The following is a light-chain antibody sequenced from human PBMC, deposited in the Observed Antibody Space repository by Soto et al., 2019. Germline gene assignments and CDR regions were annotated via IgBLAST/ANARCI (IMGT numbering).Light chain of an antibody. CDR2: AAS. J-gene: IGKJ1*01. CDR1: QSISSY. Sequence: DIQITQSPSSLSASVGDRVTITCRASQSISSYLNWYQQKPGKAPKLLIYAASSLQSGVPSRFSGSGSGTDFTLTISSLQPEDFATYYCQQYDTYRTFGQGTQVDIK. V-gene: IGKV1-39*01. CDR3: QQYDTYRT.